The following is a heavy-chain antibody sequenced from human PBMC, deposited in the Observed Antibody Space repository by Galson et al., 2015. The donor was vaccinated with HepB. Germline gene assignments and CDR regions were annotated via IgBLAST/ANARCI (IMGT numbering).Heavy chain of an antibody. J-gene: IGHJ6*03. Sequence: SVKVSCKASGGTFSSYAISWVRQAPGQGLEWMGGIIPIFGTANYAQKFQGRVTITADESTSTAYMELSSLRSEDTAVYYCARGYCSSTSCYRYYYYYMDVWGKGTTVTVSS. D-gene: IGHD2-2*01. CDR2: IIPIFGTA. V-gene: IGHV1-69*13. CDR1: GGTFSSYA. CDR3: ARGYCSSTSCYRYYYYYMDV.